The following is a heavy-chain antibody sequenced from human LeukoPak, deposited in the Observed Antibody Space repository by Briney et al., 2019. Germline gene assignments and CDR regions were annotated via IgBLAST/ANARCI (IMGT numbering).Heavy chain of an antibody. V-gene: IGHV4-38-2*02. CDR2: IHSSGNT. CDR1: GYSISSGYY. J-gene: IGHJ5*02. D-gene: IGHD5-12*01. Sequence: SETLSLTCTVSGYSISSGYYWGWIRQPPGKRLEWVSSIHSSGNTYYNPTLKSRVTISVDTSKNQFSLNLTSVTAADAAVYYCARDLGYSGFDWAPWGQGTLVTVSS. CDR3: ARDLGYSGFDWAP.